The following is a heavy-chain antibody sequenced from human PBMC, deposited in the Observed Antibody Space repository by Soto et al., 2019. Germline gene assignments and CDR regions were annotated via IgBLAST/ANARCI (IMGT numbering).Heavy chain of an antibody. CDR1: GGSISSSSYY. V-gene: IGHV4-39*02. J-gene: IGHJ5*02. CDR2: IYYSGST. CDR3: ATQEVGGSYVYTFDP. Sequence: QLQLQESGPGLVKPSETLSLTCTVSGGSISSSSYYWGWIRQPPGKGLEWIGSIYYSGSTYYNPYLKSRVSVSADSSKNHFSLKLSSVTAADTAVYYCATQEVGGSYVYTFDPWGQGTLVTVSS. D-gene: IGHD1-26*01.